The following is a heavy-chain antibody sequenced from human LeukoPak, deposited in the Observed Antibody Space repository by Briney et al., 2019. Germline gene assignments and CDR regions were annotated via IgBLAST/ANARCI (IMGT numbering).Heavy chain of an antibody. Sequence: GGSLRLSCAASGFTFSWHWMTWVRQAPGKGLEWVANIKHDGSEKNYVDSVKGRFTISRDNANNSLDLQMNSLRAEDTAVYYCATPLDYYDRSDSHQGGDWGQGTLVTVSS. D-gene: IGHD3-22*01. CDR2: IKHDGSEK. V-gene: IGHV3-7*03. CDR3: ATPLDYYDRSDSHQGGD. J-gene: IGHJ4*02. CDR1: GFTFSWHW.